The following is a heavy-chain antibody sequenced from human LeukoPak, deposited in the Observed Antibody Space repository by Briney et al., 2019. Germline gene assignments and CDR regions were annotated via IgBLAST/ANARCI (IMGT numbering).Heavy chain of an antibody. D-gene: IGHD3-22*01. CDR3: ARYYYDRSGYAIYYYYMDV. CDR2: IYYSGST. Sequence: SETLSLTCTVSGGSISSSSYYWGWIRQPPGKGLEWIGSIYYSGSTYYNPSLKSRVTISVDTSKNQFSLKLSSVTAADTAVYYCARYYYDRSGYAIYYYYMDVWGKGTTVTISS. J-gene: IGHJ6*03. V-gene: IGHV4-39*01. CDR1: GGSISSSSYY.